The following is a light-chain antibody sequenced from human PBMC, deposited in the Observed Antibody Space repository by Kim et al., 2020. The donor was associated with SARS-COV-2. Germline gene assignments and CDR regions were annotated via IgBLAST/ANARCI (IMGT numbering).Light chain of an antibody. CDR3: SSYTGSSVV. J-gene: IGLJ2*01. CDR2: EVS. Sequence: SVTTSGTGTSRAVVISTLVSCYQQPPGTAPKLLIYEVSNRPSGVPDRFSGSKSGNSASLTISGLQAEDEANYYCSSYTGSSVVFGGGTQLTVL. CDR1: SRAVVISTL. V-gene: IGLV2-18*02.